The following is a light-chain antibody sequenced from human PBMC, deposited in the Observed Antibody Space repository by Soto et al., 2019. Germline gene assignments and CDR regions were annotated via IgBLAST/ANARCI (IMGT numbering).Light chain of an antibody. CDR1: QSISSW. CDR3: QQYNSYSQT. V-gene: IGKV1-5*01. J-gene: IGKJ1*01. Sequence: DIQVTKSPSALSASVEDRVTITCRASQSISSWLAWYQQKPGKAPKLLIYDASSLESGVPSRFSGSGSGTEFTLTISSLQPDDFATYYCQQYNSYSQTFGQGTKVDIK. CDR2: DAS.